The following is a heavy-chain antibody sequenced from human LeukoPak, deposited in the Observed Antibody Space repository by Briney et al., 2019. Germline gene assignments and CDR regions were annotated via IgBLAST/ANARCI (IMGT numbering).Heavy chain of an antibody. V-gene: IGHV3-53*01. J-gene: IGHJ4*02. D-gene: IGHD6-6*01. CDR1: GFTVSSNY. CDR3: AGSRIAARPDY. Sequence: PGGSLRLSCAASGFTVSSNYMSSVRQAPGKGLEWVSVIYSGGSTYYADSMKGRFTISRDNSKNTLYLQMNSLRAEDTAVYYCAGSRIAARPDYWGQGTLVTVSS. CDR2: IYSGGST.